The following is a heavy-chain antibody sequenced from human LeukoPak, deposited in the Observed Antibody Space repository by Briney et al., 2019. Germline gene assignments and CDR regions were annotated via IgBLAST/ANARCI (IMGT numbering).Heavy chain of an antibody. J-gene: IGHJ6*02. V-gene: IGHV1-2*02. CDR3: ASARVPYDDYVFLYGMDV. CDR1: GYTFTGYY. D-gene: IGHD3-16*01. CDR2: INPNSGGT. Sequence: ASVKVSCKASGYTFTGYYMHWVRQAPGQGLEWMGWINPNSGGTNYAQKFQGRVTMTRDTSISTAYMELSRLRSDDTAVYYCASARVPYDDYVFLYGMDVWGQGTTVTVSS.